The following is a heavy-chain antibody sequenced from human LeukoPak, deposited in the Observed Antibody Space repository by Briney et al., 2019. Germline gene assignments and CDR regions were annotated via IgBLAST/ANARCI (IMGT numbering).Heavy chain of an antibody. CDR2: INPNSCGT. Sequence: SVKVSCKASGYSFTDYYMHWVRQAPGHGLEWMGWINPNSCGTNYAQKFQGRVTMTRATSISTAYMELSRLRSDATAVYYCARDHFVSMVRGVIAYWGQGTLVTVSS. J-gene: IGHJ4*02. CDR3: ARDHFVSMVRGVIAY. D-gene: IGHD3-10*01. CDR1: GYSFTDYY. V-gene: IGHV1-2*02.